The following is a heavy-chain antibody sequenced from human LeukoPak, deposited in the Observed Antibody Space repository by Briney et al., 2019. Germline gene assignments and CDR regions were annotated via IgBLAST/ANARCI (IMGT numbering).Heavy chain of an antibody. Sequence: QAGGSLRLSCAASGFTFSSYSMNWVRQAPGKGLEWVSYISSSSSTIYYADSVKGRFTISRDNAKNSLYLQMNSLRAEDTAVYYCASKRGYSYGRRDGAFDIWGQGTMVTVSS. J-gene: IGHJ3*02. V-gene: IGHV3-48*04. D-gene: IGHD5-18*01. CDR2: ISSSSSTI. CDR1: GFTFSSYS. CDR3: ASKRGYSYGRRDGAFDI.